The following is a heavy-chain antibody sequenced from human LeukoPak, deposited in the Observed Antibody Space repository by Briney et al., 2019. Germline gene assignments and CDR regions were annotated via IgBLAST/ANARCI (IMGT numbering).Heavy chain of an antibody. V-gene: IGHV1-18*01. CDR1: GYTFTSYG. Sequence: ASVKVSCKASGYTFTSYGISWVRQAPGQGLEWMGWISAYNGNTNYAQKIQGRVTMTTDTSTSTAYMELRSLRSDDSAVYYCATDSHIARFFIWGQGTLVTVSS. CDR3: ATDSHIARFFI. J-gene: IGHJ4*02. D-gene: IGHD3-3*01. CDR2: ISAYNGNT.